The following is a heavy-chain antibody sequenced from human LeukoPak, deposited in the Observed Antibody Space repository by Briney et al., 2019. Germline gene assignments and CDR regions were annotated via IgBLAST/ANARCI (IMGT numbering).Heavy chain of an antibody. Sequence: PSETLSLTCTVSGGSISSSSYYWGWIRQPPGKGLEWIGSIYYSGSTYYNPSLKSRVTISIDTSKNQFSLKLSSVTAADTAVYYCARDPQYSYGYFDYWGQGTLVTVSS. V-gene: IGHV4-39*07. CDR2: IYYSGST. CDR1: GGSISSSSYY. D-gene: IGHD5-18*01. CDR3: ARDPQYSYGYFDY. J-gene: IGHJ4*02.